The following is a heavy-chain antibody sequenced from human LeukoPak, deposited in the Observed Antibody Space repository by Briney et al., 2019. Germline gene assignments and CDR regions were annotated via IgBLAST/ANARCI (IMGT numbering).Heavy chain of an antibody. Sequence: GGSLRLSCAASGFTFSSYWMSWVRQAPGKGLEWVANIKQDGSEKYYVDSVKGRFTISRDNAKNSLYLQMNSLRAEDTAVYYCARDNTFGGVIVGYYFDYWGQGTLVTVSS. CDR2: IKQDGSEK. CDR1: GFTFSSYW. D-gene: IGHD3-16*02. V-gene: IGHV3-7*01. J-gene: IGHJ4*02. CDR3: ARDNTFGGVIVGYYFDY.